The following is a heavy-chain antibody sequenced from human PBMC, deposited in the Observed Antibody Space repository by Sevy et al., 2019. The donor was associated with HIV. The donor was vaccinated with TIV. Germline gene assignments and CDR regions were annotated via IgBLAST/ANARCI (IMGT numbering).Heavy chain of an antibody. CDR1: GYTFTNYA. Sequence: ASVKVSCKASGYTFTNYAISWVRQAPGQGLEWMGWISGFNGDTKNAEKFQGRFTMTTDTSTKTAYMDLRGLRSDDTAVYYCVRGTTFYDFWTGGDYWGQGTLVTVSS. V-gene: IGHV1-18*01. CDR2: ISGFNGDT. D-gene: IGHD3-3*01. J-gene: IGHJ4*02. CDR3: VRGTTFYDFWTGGDY.